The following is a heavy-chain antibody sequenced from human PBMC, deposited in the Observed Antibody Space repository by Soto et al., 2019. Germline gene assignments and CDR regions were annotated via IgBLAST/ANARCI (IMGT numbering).Heavy chain of an antibody. CDR3: VKGTAMVKYYYYYYGMDV. CDR2: ISSNGGST. Sequence: GGSLRLSCSASGFTFSSYAMHWVRQAPGKGLEYVSAISSNGGSTYYADSVKGRFTISRDNSKNTLYLQMSSLRAEDTAVYYCVKGTAMVKYYYYYYGMDVWGQETTVTVSS. V-gene: IGHV3-64D*08. D-gene: IGHD5-18*01. J-gene: IGHJ6*02. CDR1: GFTFSSYA.